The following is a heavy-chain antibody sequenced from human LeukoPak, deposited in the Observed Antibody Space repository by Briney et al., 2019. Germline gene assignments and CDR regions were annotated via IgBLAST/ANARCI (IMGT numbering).Heavy chain of an antibody. CDR1: GGSFSGYY. D-gene: IGHD3-10*01. CDR3: ARALPSYYYGSGSRPGRPYFDY. V-gene: IGHV4-34*01. Sequence: KSSETLSLTCAVYGGSFSGYYWSWIRQPPGKGLEWIGEINHSGSTNYNPSLKSRVTISVDTSKNQFSLKLSSVTAADTAVYYCARALPSYYYGSGSRPGRPYFDYWGQGTLVTVSS. J-gene: IGHJ4*02. CDR2: INHSGST.